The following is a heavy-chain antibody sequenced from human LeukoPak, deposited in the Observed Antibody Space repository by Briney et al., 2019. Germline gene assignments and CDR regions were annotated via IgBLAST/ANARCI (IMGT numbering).Heavy chain of an antibody. J-gene: IGHJ3*02. Sequence: PGGSLRLSCAVSGFTFSTYAMHWVRQAPGKGLEWVAFISYDGRNKYYADSVKGRFTISRDNSKNTLFLQMNSLRAEDTAVYYCAKGYYEIHDAFDIWGQGTMVTVSP. D-gene: IGHD3-9*01. CDR3: AKGYYEIHDAFDI. CDR1: GFTFSTYA. CDR2: ISYDGRNK. V-gene: IGHV3-30*04.